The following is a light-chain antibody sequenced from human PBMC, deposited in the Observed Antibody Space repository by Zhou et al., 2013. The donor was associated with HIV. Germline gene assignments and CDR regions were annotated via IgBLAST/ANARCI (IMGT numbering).Light chain of an antibody. CDR2: DAS. J-gene: IGKJ4*01. CDR1: QDIRRY. V-gene: IGKV1-33*01. CDR3: QNYNSAPIT. Sequence: DIQVTQSPSSLSASVGDRVTITCQASQDIRRYLNWYQHKPGKPPKLLISDASDLESGVPSRFSGTGSGTDFTLTISSLQPEDFATYYCQNYNSAPITFGGGTTLEV.